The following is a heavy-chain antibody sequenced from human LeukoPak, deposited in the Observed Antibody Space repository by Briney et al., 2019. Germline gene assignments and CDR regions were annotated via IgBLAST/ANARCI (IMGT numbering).Heavy chain of an antibody. J-gene: IGHJ4*02. V-gene: IGHV4-59*01. D-gene: IGHD2-8*02. CDR1: GGSINNYY. Sequence: SETLSLTCTVSGGSINNYYWSWIRQPPGKGLEWIGYISYRGSTNYSPSLKSRVTMSVDTPKNEFSLRLSSVTAADTAVYYCGRDRTGGPDYWGQGILVTVSS. CDR3: GRDRTGGPDY. CDR2: ISYRGST.